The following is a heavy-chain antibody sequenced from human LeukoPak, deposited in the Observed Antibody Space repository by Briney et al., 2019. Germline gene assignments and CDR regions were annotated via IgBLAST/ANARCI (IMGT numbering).Heavy chain of an antibody. D-gene: IGHD3-3*01. CDR1: GGSISSGSYY. V-gene: IGHV4-61*02. CDR3: ASGSPYYDFWSGYYPY. CDR2: IYTSGST. J-gene: IGHJ4*02. Sequence: SQTLSLTCTVSGGSISSGSYYWSWIRQPAGKGLEWIGRIYTSGSTNYNPSLKSRVTISVDTSKNQFSLKLSSVAAADTAVYYCASGSPYYDFWSGYYPYWGQGTLVTVSS.